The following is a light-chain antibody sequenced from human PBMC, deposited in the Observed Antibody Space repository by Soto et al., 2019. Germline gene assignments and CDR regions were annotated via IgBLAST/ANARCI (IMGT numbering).Light chain of an antibody. CDR1: QSVSSY. CDR2: DAS. J-gene: IGKJ1*01. CDR3: QQRSSWPRT. Sequence: EIVLTQSPATLSLSPGDRATLSCRASQSVSSYLAWYQQKPGQAPRLLIYDASNRATGIPARFSGSGSGTDFTLTISSLEPEDFAVYYCQQRSSWPRTFGQGTQVEIK. V-gene: IGKV3-11*01.